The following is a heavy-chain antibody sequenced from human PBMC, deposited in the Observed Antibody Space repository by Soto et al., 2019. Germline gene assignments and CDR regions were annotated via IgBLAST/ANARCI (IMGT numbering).Heavy chain of an antibody. V-gene: IGHV3-21*01. Sequence: GESLKISCASSGFTFSSYSMNLVRQAPGKGLEWVSSISSSSSYIYYADSVKGRFTISRDNAKNSLYLQMNSLRAEDTAVYYCARARVTIFGVVTAFDIWGQGTMVT. J-gene: IGHJ3*02. D-gene: IGHD3-3*01. CDR2: ISSSSSYI. CDR3: ARARVTIFGVVTAFDI. CDR1: GFTFSSYS.